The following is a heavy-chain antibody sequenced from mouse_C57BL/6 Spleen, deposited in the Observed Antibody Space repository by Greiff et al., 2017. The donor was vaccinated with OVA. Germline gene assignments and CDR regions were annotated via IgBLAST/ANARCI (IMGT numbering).Heavy chain of an antibody. V-gene: IGHV1-59*01. CDR2: IDPSDSYT. CDR3: AGDYDGGFDY. D-gene: IGHD2-4*01. Sequence: VQLQQSGAELVRPGTSVKLSCKASGYTFTSYWMHWVKQRPGQGLEWIGVIDPSDSYTNYNQKFKGKATLTVDTSSSTAYMQLSSLTYEDSAVYYCAGDYDGGFDYWGQGTTLTVSS. CDR1: GYTFTSYW. J-gene: IGHJ2*01.